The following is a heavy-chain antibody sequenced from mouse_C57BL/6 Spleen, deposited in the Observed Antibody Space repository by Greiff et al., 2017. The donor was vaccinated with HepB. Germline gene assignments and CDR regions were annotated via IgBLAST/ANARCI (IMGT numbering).Heavy chain of an antibody. J-gene: IGHJ1*03. CDR2: IDPEDGET. D-gene: IGHD1-1*01. V-gene: IGHV14-2*01. CDR3: ARYVPYGSSYDWYFDV. Sequence: VQLQQSGAELVKPGASVKLSCTASGFNIKDYYMHWVKQRTEQGLEWIGRIDPEDGETKYATKFQGKATITADTSSNTAYLQLSSLTSEDTAVDYCARYVPYGSSYDWYFDVWGTGTTVTVSS. CDR1: GFNIKDYY.